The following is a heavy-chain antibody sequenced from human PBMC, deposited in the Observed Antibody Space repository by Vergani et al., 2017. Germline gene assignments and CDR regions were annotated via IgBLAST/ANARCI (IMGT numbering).Heavy chain of an antibody. J-gene: IGHJ6*04. CDR3: AREIRRYCSSTSCWVPMDV. V-gene: IGHV3-30-3*01. CDR2: ISYDGSNK. Sequence: QVQLVESGGGVVQPGRSLRLSCAASGFTFSSYAMHWVRQAPGKGLEWVAVISYDGSNKYYADSVKGRFTISRDNSKNTLYLQMNSLRAEDTSVYYCAREIRRYCSSTSCWVPMDVWGKGTTVTVSS. CDR1: GFTFSSYA. D-gene: IGHD2-2*01.